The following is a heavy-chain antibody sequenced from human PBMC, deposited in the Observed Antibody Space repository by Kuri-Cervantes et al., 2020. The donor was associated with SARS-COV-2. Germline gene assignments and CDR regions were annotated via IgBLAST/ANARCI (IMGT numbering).Heavy chain of an antibody. D-gene: IGHD1-14*01. CDR3: ARDLPGGEEEFDY. J-gene: IGHJ4*02. CDR1: GYTLTELS. V-gene: IGHV1-24*01. Sequence: ASVTVSCKVSGYTLTELSMHWVRQAPGKGLEWMGSFDPEDGETIYAQKFQGRVTMTEDTSTDTAYMELSSLRAEDTAVYYCARDLPGGEEEFDYWGQGTLVTVSS. CDR2: FDPEDGET.